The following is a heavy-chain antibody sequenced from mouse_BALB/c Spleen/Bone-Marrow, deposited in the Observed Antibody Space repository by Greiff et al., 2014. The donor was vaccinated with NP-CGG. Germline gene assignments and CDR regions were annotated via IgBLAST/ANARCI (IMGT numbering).Heavy chain of an antibody. V-gene: IGHV1S81*02. D-gene: IGHD1-1*01. J-gene: IGHJ1*01. CDR2: INPSNGRA. CDR3: ARYYNYYFDV. CDR1: GYTFTNYW. Sequence: VQLVESGAEVVKPGASVRLSCKTSGYTFTNYWMHWVKQRPGQGLEWIGDINPSNGRATYSEKFKSEATLTVDTSSSTAYMQLSSLTSEDSAVYYCARYYNYYFDVWGAGTTVTVSS.